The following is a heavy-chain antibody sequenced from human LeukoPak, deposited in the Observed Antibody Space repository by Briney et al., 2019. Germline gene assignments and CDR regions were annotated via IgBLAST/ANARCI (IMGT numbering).Heavy chain of an antibody. Sequence: PGGSLRLSCAGSGFTFSSYVMSWVRQAPGKGLEWVSVISGSGVNTDYAGSVKGRFTISRDNSKNTLYLQMNSLRAEDTAVYYCAKTPAPVFGSKCYFDYWGQGTLVTVSS. D-gene: IGHD3-3*01. V-gene: IGHV3-23*01. CDR3: AKTPAPVFGSKCYFDY. J-gene: IGHJ4*02. CDR2: ISGSGVNT. CDR1: GFTFSSYV.